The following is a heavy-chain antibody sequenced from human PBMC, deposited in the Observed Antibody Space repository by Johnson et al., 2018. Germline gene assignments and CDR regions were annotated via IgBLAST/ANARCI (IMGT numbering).Heavy chain of an antibody. CDR3: ARDNRGYSYGHDAFDI. CDR1: GYSFTSYW. J-gene: IGHJ3*02. D-gene: IGHD5-18*01. CDR2: IYPGDSDT. Sequence: VQLVQSGAEVKKPGESLKISCKGSGYSFTSYWIGWVRQMPGKGLEWMGIIYPGDSDTRYSPAFQGQVTISAAKSISTAYLQSSSLKASDTAMYYCARDNRGYSYGHDAFDIWGQGTMVTVSS. V-gene: IGHV5-51*01.